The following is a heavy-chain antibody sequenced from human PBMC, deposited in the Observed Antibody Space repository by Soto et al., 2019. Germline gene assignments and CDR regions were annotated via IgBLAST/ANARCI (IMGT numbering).Heavy chain of an antibody. CDR1: GGTFSSYA. CDR3: AREGGTMVRGVIINAFDI. V-gene: IGHV1-69*13. D-gene: IGHD3-10*01. CDR2: IIPMFGTA. Sequence: SVKVSCKASGGTFSSYAISWVRQAPGQGLEWMGGIIPMFGTANYAQKFQGRVTITADESTSTAYMELSSLRSEDTAVYYCAREGGTMVRGVIINAFDIWGQGTMVTVSS. J-gene: IGHJ3*02.